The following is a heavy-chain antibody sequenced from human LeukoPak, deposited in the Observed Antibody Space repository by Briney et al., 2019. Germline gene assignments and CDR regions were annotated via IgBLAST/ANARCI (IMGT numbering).Heavy chain of an antibody. CDR3: ARLYSSGWYPDY. CDR2: ISYDGSNK. CDR1: GFTFSSYW. V-gene: IGHV3-33*08. D-gene: IGHD6-19*01. Sequence: PGGSLRLSCAASGFTFSSYWMHWVRQAPGKGLEWVAAISYDGSNKYYADSVKGRFTISRDNSKNTLYLQMNSLRAEDTAVYYCARLYSSGWYPDYWGQGTLVTVSS. J-gene: IGHJ4*02.